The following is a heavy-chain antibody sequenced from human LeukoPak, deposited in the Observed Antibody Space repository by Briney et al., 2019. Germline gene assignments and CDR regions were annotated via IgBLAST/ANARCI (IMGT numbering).Heavy chain of an antibody. CDR1: GFTFSRYW. J-gene: IGHJ4*02. CDR2: MNQDGSEK. D-gene: IGHD3-10*01. CDR3: ARDGAARVSGSFGD. Sequence: GGSLRLSCAASGFTFSRYWMSWVRQAPGKGLEWVANMNQDGSEKFYVDSVKGRFTISRDNAKNSLYLQVNSLRVEDTGVYYCARDGAARVSGSFGDWGQGTLLTVSS. V-gene: IGHV3-7*01.